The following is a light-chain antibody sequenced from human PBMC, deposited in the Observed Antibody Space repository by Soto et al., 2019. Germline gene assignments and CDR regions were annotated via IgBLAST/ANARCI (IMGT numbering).Light chain of an antibody. CDR2: GVS. V-gene: IGLV2-14*01. CDR1: RNDVGLYNY. J-gene: IGLJ1*01. Sequence: QSVLTQPASVSASPGQSITISCTGTRNDVGLYNYVSWYQHHPGNAPKLIIYGVSDRPSGVSNRFSGSKCGNTASLTISGLQAEDEADYYCSSYTTTTLEVFGTGTKVTVL. CDR3: SSYTTTTLEV.